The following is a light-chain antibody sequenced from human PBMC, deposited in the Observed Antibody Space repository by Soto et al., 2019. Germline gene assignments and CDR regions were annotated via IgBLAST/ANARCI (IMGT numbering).Light chain of an antibody. V-gene: IGKV3-11*01. CDR3: QLRSGWWT. Sequence: EIVLTQSPGTLSLSPGERATLSCRASQSVSSSHLAWYQHKPGQAPRLLIYDASNRATGIPARFSGSGSGTDFTLTISSLEPEDFAVYYCQLRSGWWTFGPGTKVDIK. J-gene: IGKJ1*01. CDR1: QSVSSSH. CDR2: DAS.